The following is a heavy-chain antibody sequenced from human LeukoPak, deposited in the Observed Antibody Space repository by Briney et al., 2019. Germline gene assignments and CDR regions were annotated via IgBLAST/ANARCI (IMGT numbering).Heavy chain of an antibody. V-gene: IGHV3-48*04. Sequence: QAGGSLTLSCAASGFTFSSYGMHWVRQAPGKGLEWVSYIASSGSTIHYADSVKGRFTISRDNAKNSLYLQMDSLRGEDTAVYYCARVRGWFDWGQGTLVTVSS. J-gene: IGHJ4*02. D-gene: IGHD6-19*01. CDR1: GFTFSSYG. CDR2: IASSGSTI. CDR3: ARVRGWFD.